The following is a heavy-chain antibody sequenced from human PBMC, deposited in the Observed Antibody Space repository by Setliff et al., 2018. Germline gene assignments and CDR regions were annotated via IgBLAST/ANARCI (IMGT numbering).Heavy chain of an antibody. J-gene: IGHJ5*02. Sequence: SETLSLTCTVSGGSMSRRGYYWAWIRQSPGKGLEWIGSIYYSGSTYYNPSLKRRATISFDTSKNQFYLKLNSVTAAATDLYYCARDPVKQLVNWFDPWGQGTLVTVSS. CDR2: IYYSGST. CDR1: GGSMSRRGYY. V-gene: IGHV4-39*07. D-gene: IGHD3-10*01. CDR3: ARDPVKQLVNWFDP.